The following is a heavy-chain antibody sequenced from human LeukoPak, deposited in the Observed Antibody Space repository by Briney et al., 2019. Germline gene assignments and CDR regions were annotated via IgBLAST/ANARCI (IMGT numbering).Heavy chain of an antibody. J-gene: IGHJ4*02. CDR2: IYYSGST. D-gene: IGHD4-11*01. V-gene: IGHV4-31*03. CDR1: SGSISSGVYY. CDR3: ARGPVRDYSNY. Sequence: SETLSLTCTVSSGSISSGVYYWSWIRQHPGKGLEWIGYIYYSGSTYYNPSLKSRLTISLDTSKNQFSLKLSSVTAADTAVYYCARGPVRDYSNYWGQGTLVTVSS.